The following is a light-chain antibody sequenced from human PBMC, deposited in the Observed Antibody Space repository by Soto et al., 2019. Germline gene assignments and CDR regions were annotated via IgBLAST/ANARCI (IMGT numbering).Light chain of an antibody. CDR2: HAI. Sequence: EIVLTQSPGTLSLSPGERATLSCRASQSVSSSYLAWYQQKPGQAPRVLFYHAITRATGIPDRFSGTGSGTDFTLTISRLEPEDFAVYYCQQYGTSPWTFGQGTKVDIK. CDR1: QSVSSSY. CDR3: QQYGTSPWT. V-gene: IGKV3-20*01. J-gene: IGKJ1*01.